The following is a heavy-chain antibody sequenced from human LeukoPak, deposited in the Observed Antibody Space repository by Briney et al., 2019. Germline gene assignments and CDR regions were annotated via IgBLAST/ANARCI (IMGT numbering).Heavy chain of an antibody. CDR1: VASISGDY. V-gene: IGHV4-59*01. CDR3: ARENPSGYYNRPIDY. J-gene: IGHJ4*02. D-gene: IGHD3-22*01. CDR2: IYYSGSI. Sequence: SETLSLTCTVSVASISGDYWSSIRQPPGKRVEWIGDIYYSGSIKYTPSLKSRVTMSVDTSKTQFSLKLSSVTAADTAIYCCARENPSGYYNRPIDYWGQGTLVTVSS.